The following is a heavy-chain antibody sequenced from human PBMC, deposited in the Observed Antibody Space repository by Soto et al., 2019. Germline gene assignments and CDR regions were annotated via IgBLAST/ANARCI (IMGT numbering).Heavy chain of an antibody. CDR3: ARPKTYYYDSSMKGIGAFDI. CDR2: IFPGDSCT. D-gene: IGHD3-22*01. CDR1: GYSFSSYW. V-gene: IGHV5-51*01. Sequence: PGEVLKISCTGSGYSFSSYWIGLVRQMPGKSLEGMPIIFPGDSCTRYSPSFQVQVTTSADKSIRTAYMQWSSMKASDTAMYYCARPKTYYYDSSMKGIGAFDIGGQGTMVTVSS. J-gene: IGHJ3*02.